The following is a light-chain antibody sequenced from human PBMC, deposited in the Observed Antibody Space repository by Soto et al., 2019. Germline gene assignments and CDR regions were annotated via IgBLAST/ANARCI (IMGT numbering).Light chain of an antibody. CDR1: HSVSSSY. V-gene: IGKV3-15*01. CDR2: GAS. Sequence: EIVLIQSPCTLSLSPGERATLSCRASHSVSSSYLAWYQQKPGQAPSLLIYGASTRATGIPARFSGSGSGTEFTLTINSLQSEDFAVYYCQQYSNWPLTFGGGTKVDIK. CDR3: QQYSNWPLT. J-gene: IGKJ4*01.